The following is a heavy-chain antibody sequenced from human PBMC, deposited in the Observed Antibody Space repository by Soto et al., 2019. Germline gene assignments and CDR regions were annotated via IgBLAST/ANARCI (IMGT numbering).Heavy chain of an antibody. CDR3: ASDSSSWYNHWFDP. V-gene: IGHV4-4*07. D-gene: IGHD6-13*01. J-gene: IGHJ5*02. CDR2: IYTSGST. Sequence: SETLSLTCTVSGGSISSYYWSWIRQPAGKGLEWIGRIYTSGSTNYNPSLKSRVTMSVDTSKNQFSLKLSSVTAADTAVYYYASDSSSWYNHWFDPWGQGTLVTVSS. CDR1: GGSISSYY.